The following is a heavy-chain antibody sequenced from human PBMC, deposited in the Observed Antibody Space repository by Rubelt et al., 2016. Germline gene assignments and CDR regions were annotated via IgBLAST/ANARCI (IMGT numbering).Heavy chain of an antibody. V-gene: IGHV3-64*04. CDR1: GFTFSSCA. D-gene: IGHD1-26*01. Sequence: QLVESGGGLVQPGGSLRLSCSASGFTFSSCAMYWVRQAPGKGLEYVSGVSSNGGSTYYADSVKGRFTISRDNSKNTLYLQMNSLRVEDTAVYYCERDPVGTTVRHFDYWGQGTLVTVSS. CDR2: VSSNGGST. J-gene: IGHJ4*02. CDR3: ERDPVGTTVRHFDY.